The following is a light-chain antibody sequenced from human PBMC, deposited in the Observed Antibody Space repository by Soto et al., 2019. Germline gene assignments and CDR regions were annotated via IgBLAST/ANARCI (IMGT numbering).Light chain of an antibody. CDR3: QQYYSSPPT. Sequence: DIVLTRSPDSLALSLGERSTINCNSRQSVLYSSNNKNYLAWYQHKPGHPPKLVIYWASNRQSGVPDRFSGSGSGTEFTLTISSLQAEDVAVYYCQQYYSSPPTFGQGTKVDI. CDR1: QSVLYSSNNKNY. J-gene: IGKJ2*01. CDR2: WAS. V-gene: IGKV4-1*01.